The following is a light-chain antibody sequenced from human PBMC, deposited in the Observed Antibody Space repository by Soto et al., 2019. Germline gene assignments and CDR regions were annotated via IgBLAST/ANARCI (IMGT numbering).Light chain of an antibody. J-gene: IGLJ2*01. Sequence: QLVLAQSPSASASLGASVKLTCTLSSGHSTYAIAWHQQQPEKGPRYLMKLNSDGSHTKGDGIPDRFSGSSSGAERYLSISSLQSEDEADYHCQSWDTGIHRVFGGGTKLTVL. CDR3: QSWDTGIHRV. CDR1: SGHSTYA. V-gene: IGLV4-69*01. CDR2: LNSDGSH.